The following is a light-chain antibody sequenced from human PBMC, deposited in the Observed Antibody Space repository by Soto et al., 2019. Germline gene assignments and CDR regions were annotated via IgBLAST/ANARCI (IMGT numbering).Light chain of an antibody. V-gene: IGKV1-27*01. CDR1: QDISTY. CDR2: AAY. CDR3: QEYDNAPLT. Sequence: DIQMTQAPSSLSASVGDRVTITCRARQDISTYLAWYQQKPGKVPKLLISAAYTLQSGVPPRFSGSGSGTDFTLTISSLHPEDVATYYCQEYDNAPLTFGGGTKVEI. J-gene: IGKJ4*01.